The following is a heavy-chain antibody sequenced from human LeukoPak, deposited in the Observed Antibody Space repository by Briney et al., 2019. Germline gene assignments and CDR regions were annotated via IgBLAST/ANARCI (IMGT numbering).Heavy chain of an antibody. CDR2: ISISGSST. CDR3: AKDLDIAAAH. D-gene: IGHD6-13*01. J-gene: IGHJ4*02. CDR1: GFILSNSA. V-gene: IGHV3-23*01. Sequence: PGGSLRLSCAASGFILSNSAMTWVRQAPGKGLEWVSAISISGSSTYYADSVKGRFTISRDNSKNTLYLQMNSLRAEDTAVYYCAKDLDIAAAHWGQGTLVTVSS.